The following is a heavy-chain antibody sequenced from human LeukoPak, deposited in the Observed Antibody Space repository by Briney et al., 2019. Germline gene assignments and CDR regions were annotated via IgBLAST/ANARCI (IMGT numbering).Heavy chain of an antibody. CDR1: GFIFNSYN. CDR2: ISSSSSYI. D-gene: IGHD3-10*01. Sequence: SGGSLRLSCAASGFIFNSYNINRVRQAPGKGLEWVSSISSSSSYIYYADSVKGRFTISRDNAKNSLYLQMNSLRAEDTAVYYCARSASGYFDYWGQGTLVTVSS. V-gene: IGHV3-21*01. CDR3: ARSASGYFDY. J-gene: IGHJ4*02.